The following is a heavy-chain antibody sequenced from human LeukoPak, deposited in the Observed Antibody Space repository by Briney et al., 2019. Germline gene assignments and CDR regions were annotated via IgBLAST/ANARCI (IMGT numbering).Heavy chain of an antibody. V-gene: IGHV4-4*07. J-gene: IGHJ4*02. Sequence: PSETLSLTCAVYGGSFSGYYWSWIRQPPGKGLEWIGRIYTSGSTNYNPSLTSLVTMSLDTSKNQFSLKLSSVTPADTGVYYCARERDYYDSSGYLYTLDYWGQGTLVTVSS. CDR3: ARERDYYDSSGYLYTLDY. CDR1: GGSFSGYY. D-gene: IGHD3-22*01. CDR2: IYTSGST.